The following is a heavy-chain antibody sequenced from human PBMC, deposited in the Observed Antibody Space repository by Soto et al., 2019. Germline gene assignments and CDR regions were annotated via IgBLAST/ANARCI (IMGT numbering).Heavy chain of an antibody. D-gene: IGHD2-15*01. CDR1: VFTFSSYA. Sequence: QVQLVESGGGVVQPGRSLRLSCAASVFTFSSYAMYWVRQAPGKGLEWVAIISYDGNNKYYADSVKGRFTISRDSSKNTLYLQMNSLRAEDTAVYYCARAGCDGGSCYTLVGLRYGMDVWGQGTTVTVSS. CDR3: ARAGCDGGSCYTLVGLRYGMDV. J-gene: IGHJ6*02. V-gene: IGHV3-30-3*01. CDR2: ISYDGNNK.